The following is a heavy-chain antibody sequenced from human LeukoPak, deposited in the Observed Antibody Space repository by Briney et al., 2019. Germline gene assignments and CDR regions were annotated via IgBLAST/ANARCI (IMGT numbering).Heavy chain of an antibody. CDR3: AKSVRGSCSSTSCSGYYYYMDV. V-gene: IGHV3-30*02. CDR2: IRYDGSNK. J-gene: IGHJ6*03. D-gene: IGHD2-2*01. CDR1: GFTFSSYG. Sequence: GGSLRLSCATSGFTFSSYGTHWVRQAPGKGLEWVALIRYDGSNKYYADSVKGRFTISRDNSKNTLYLQMNSLRAEDTAVYYCAKSVRGSCSSTSCSGYYYYMDVWGKGTTVTISS.